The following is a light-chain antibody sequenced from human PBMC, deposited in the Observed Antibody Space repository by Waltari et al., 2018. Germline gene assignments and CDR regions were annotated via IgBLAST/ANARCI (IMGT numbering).Light chain of an antibody. Sequence: DVVMTQSPLSLPVTLGQPASISCKSSQSLVHSDGNTYLNWFHQRPGQSPRHLIYKVSNRDSGVPDRFSGSGSGTDFKLKISRVEAEDVGVYYCMQSIHWPWTFGQGTKVEIK. V-gene: IGKV2-30*02. CDR2: KVS. CDR3: MQSIHWPWT. J-gene: IGKJ1*01. CDR1: QSLVHSDGNTY.